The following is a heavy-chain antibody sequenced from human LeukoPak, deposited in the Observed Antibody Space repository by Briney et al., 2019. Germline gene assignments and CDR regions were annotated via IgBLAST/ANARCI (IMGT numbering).Heavy chain of an antibody. V-gene: IGHV3-23*01. CDR2: VSGSTGSTT. D-gene: IGHD2-15*01. CDR3: ARVGKYRMTYSYFDF. Sequence: GGSLRLSCVASGFTFAGFAITWVRQAPGKELEWVSTVSGSTGSTTYYADSVKGRFTISRDTSRNTVYLQMNSLRVEDTALYYCARVGKYRMTYSYFDFWGQGALVTVSS. J-gene: IGHJ4*02. CDR1: GFTFAGFA.